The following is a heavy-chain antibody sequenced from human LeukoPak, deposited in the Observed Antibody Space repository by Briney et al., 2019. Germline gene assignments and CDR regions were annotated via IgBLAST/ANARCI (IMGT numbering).Heavy chain of an antibody. D-gene: IGHD2-2*01. V-gene: IGHV3-30*02. CDR1: GFTFSSYG. CDR3: ARALGYCSSTSCSDNWFDP. J-gene: IGHJ5*02. CDR2: IRYDGSNK. Sequence: GGSLRLSCAASGFTFSSYGMHWVRQAPGKGLDWVAFIRYDGSNKYYADSVKGRFTISGDNSKNTLYLQMNSLRAEDTAVYYCARALGYCSSTSCSDNWFDPWGQGTLVTVSS.